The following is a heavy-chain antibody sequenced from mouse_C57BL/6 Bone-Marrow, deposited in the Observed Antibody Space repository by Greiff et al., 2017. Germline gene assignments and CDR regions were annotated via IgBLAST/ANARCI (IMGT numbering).Heavy chain of an antibody. CDR2: ILPGSGST. J-gene: IGHJ1*03. CDR3: ARGPFYYDGSSHWYFDV. V-gene: IGHV1-9*01. CDR1: GYTFTGYW. D-gene: IGHD1-1*01. Sequence: QVQLQQSGAELMKPGASVKLSCKATGYTFTGYWIEWVKQRPGHGLEWIGEILPGSGSTNYNEKFKGKATFTADTSSNTAYMQLSSLTTEDSAIYYCARGPFYYDGSSHWYFDVWGTGTTVTVSS.